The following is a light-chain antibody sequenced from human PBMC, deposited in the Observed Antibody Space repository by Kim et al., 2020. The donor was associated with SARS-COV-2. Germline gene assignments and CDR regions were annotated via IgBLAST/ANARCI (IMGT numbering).Light chain of an antibody. J-gene: IGLJ3*02. V-gene: IGLV1-47*01. Sequence: GTPGQSVTISCSGINSNYVYWYQRLPGTAPKLLIYRNNHRPSGVPDRFSGSKSDTSASLAISGLRSDDEADYFCAAWDDSLSGRVFGGGTQLTVL. CDR1: NSNY. CDR3: AAWDDSLSGRV. CDR2: RNN.